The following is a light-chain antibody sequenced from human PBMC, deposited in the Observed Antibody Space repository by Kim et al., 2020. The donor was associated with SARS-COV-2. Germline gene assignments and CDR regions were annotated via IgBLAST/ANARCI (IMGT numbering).Light chain of an antibody. CDR2: KAV. CDR3: QQYNTLST. V-gene: IGKV1-5*03. J-gene: IGKJ1*01. Sequence: ASIGETFTISCRPSQTVNIWLAWYQQMPGQAPKLLFHKAVDLQGGVPSRFSGGGSGTESALTISSQHPTDSAPYYCQQYNTLSTFGQGTKVDIK. CDR1: QTVNIW.